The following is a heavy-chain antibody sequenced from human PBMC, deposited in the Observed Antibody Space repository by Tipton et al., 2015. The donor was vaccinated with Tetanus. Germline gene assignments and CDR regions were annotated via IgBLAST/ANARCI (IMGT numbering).Heavy chain of an antibody. CDR3: ARDQGGGRVVRLNWLDP. Sequence: LRLSCTVSGVSISGYYWSWIRQPAGKGLEWIGRVDRSGTTTYNPSLKGRVTMSLDTSKNQFSLNLSSVTAADTAVYYCARDQGGGRVVRLNWLDPWGQGTLVTVSS. V-gene: IGHV4-4*07. CDR2: VDRSGTT. CDR1: GVSISGYY. D-gene: IGHD6-6*01. J-gene: IGHJ5*02.